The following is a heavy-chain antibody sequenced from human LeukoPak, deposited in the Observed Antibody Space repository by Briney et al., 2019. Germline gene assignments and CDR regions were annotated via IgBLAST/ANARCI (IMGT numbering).Heavy chain of an antibody. V-gene: IGHV3-7*01. CDR1: GFTFSSYW. CDR2: IKQDGSEK. CDR3: ARVLRGSGWYFISHYFDY. D-gene: IGHD6-19*01. Sequence: GGSLRLSCAASGFTFSSYWMSWVRQAAGRGREWVANIKQDGSEKYYVDSVKGRFTIYRDNAKNSLYLQMNSLRAEDTAVYYCARVLRGSGWYFISHYFDYWGQGTLVTVSS. J-gene: IGHJ4*02.